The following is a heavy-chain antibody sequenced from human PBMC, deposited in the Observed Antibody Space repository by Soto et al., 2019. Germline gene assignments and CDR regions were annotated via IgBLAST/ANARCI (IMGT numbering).Heavy chain of an antibody. CDR1: GFTFNIYA. CDR2: ISDSGGNT. J-gene: IGHJ4*02. V-gene: IGHV3-23*01. D-gene: IGHD2-15*01. CDR3: VKHSGGLCYSSVDS. Sequence: GGSLRLSCAASGFTFNIYAMSWVRQAPGKGLEWVATISDSGGNTYYADSVKGRFTISRDNSKNTLSLQMNSLRAEDTAVYYCVKHSGGLCYSSVDSWGQGMLVTVSS.